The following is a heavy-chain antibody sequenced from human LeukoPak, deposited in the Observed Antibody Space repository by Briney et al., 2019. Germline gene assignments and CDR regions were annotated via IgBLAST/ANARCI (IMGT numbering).Heavy chain of an antibody. J-gene: IGHJ3*02. CDR2: IVVGSGNT. CDR1: GFTFTSSA. V-gene: IGHV1-58*02. Sequence: SVKVSCKAAGFTFTSSAMQWVRQARGQRLEWIGWIVVGSGNTNYAQKFQERVTITRDMSTSTAYMEPSSLRSEDTDVYYCAAATDLLLRAFDIWGQGTKVTVSS. CDR3: AAATDLLLRAFDI. D-gene: IGHD2/OR15-2a*01.